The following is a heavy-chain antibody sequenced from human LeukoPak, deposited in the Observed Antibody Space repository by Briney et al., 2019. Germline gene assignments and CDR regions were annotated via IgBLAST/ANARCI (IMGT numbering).Heavy chain of an antibody. CDR2: IYTSGST. CDR3: AMYSSGWYRGWFDP. Sequence: SETLSLTCTVSGVSISSYHWRWLRQPAGKGLEGFGRIYTSGSTNYNPSLKSRVTISVDTSKNQFSLKLGSVTAADTAVYYCAMYSSGWYRGWFDPWGQGTLVTVSS. V-gene: IGHV4-4*07. D-gene: IGHD6-19*01. CDR1: GVSISSYH. J-gene: IGHJ5*02.